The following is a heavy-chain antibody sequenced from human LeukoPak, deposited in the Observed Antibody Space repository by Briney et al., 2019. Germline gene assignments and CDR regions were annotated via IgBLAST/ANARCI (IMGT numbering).Heavy chain of an antibody. CDR3: ASEPTPYGGTIGD. D-gene: IGHD1-7*01. CDR1: GGSLSSYY. Sequence: SETLSLTRTVSGGSLSSYYWSWIRQPAGKGLEWIGRIYTSGSTNYNPSLKSRVTMSVDTSKNQFSLKLSSVTAADTAVYYCASEPTPYGGTIGDWGQGTLVTVSS. CDR2: IYTSGST. V-gene: IGHV4-4*07. J-gene: IGHJ4*02.